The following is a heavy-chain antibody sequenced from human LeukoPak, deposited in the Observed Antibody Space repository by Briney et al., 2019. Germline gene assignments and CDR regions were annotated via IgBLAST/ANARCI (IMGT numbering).Heavy chain of an antibody. CDR3: AKGAGYYYYYGMDV. Sequence: GGSLRLSCAASGFTFSSYAMSWVRQAPGKGLEWVSGISGSGGSTYYADSVKGRFTISRDNSKNTLYLQMNSLRAEDTAAYYCAKGAGYYYYYGMDVWGQGTTVTVSS. CDR2: ISGSGGST. D-gene: IGHD5-12*01. V-gene: IGHV3-23*01. J-gene: IGHJ6*02. CDR1: GFTFSSYA.